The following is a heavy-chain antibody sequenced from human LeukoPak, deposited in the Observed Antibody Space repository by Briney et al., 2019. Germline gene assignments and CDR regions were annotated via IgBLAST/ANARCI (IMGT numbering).Heavy chain of an antibody. J-gene: IGHJ4*02. V-gene: IGHV3-23*01. CDR2: ISGNGAGT. CDR3: AKGTFGVVIY. D-gene: IGHD3-3*01. Sequence: AGGSLRLSCAASGFIFSSYGMSWVRQVPGKGLEWVTGISGNGAGTYSADSVKGRFTISRDNSQSTLYLQMNSLRAEDTAVYYCAKGTFGVVIYWGQGTLVTVSS. CDR1: GFIFSSYG.